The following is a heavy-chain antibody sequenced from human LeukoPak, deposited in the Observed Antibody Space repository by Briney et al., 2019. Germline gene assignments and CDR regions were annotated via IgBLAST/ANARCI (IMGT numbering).Heavy chain of an antibody. CDR3: AKDRGLFRGPSAAIR. D-gene: IGHD2-2*01. CDR2: ISYDGSNK. Sequence: GGSLRLSCAASGFTFSGYGMHWVRQAPGKGLEWVAVISYDGSNKYYADSVKGRFTISRDNSKNTLYLQMNSLRAEDTAVYYCAKDRGLFRGPSAAIRWGQGTLVTVSS. V-gene: IGHV3-30*18. CDR1: GFTFSGYG. J-gene: IGHJ4*02.